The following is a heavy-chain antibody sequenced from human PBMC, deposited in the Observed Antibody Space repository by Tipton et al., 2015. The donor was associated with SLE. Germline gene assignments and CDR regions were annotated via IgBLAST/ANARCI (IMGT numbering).Heavy chain of an antibody. D-gene: IGHD3-16*01. CDR3: ARFDPWVSFDI. J-gene: IGHJ3*02. CDR1: GGSISSGSYY. V-gene: IGHV4-61*02. Sequence: TLSLTCTVSGGSISSGSYYWSWIRQPAGKGLEWIGRIYTSGSTNYNPSLKSRVTISVDTSKNQFSLKLSSVTAADTAVFYCARFDPWVSFDIWGQGTMVTVSS. CDR2: IYTSGST.